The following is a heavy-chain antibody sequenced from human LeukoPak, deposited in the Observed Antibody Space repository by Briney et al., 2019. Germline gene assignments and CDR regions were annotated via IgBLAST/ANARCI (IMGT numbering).Heavy chain of an antibody. V-gene: IGHV3-21*01. D-gene: IGHD3-10*01. CDR2: ISSSSTYI. CDR1: GFIFTTYS. J-gene: IGHJ4*02. CDR3: ARVFSGNYYSGFDY. Sequence: GGSLRLSCAASGFIFTTYSVNWVRQAPGKGLEWVSSISSSSTYISYADSVEGRFTISRDNAKNSLYLQMNSLRAEDTALYYCARVFSGNYYSGFDYWGQGTLVTVFS.